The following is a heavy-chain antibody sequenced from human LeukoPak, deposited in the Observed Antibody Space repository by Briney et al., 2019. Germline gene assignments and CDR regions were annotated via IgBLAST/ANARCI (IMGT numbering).Heavy chain of an antibody. CDR3: ASGFCSGGSCYNDAFDI. J-gene: IGHJ3*02. CDR2: IYSGGST. V-gene: IGHV3-66*01. CDR1: GFTVSSNY. Sequence: GGSLRLSCAASGFTVSSNYMSWVRQAPGKGLEWVSVIYSGGSTFYADSVKGRFTIAKDNSKNTLFLQMNRLRAEDTAVYYCASGFCSGGSCYNDAFDIWGQGTMVTVSS. D-gene: IGHD2-15*01.